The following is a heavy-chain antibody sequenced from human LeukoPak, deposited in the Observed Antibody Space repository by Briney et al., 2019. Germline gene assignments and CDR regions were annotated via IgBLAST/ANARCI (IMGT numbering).Heavy chain of an antibody. V-gene: IGHV3-48*04. Sequence: GGSLSLSCAASGFVFSTYTMKWVRPAPGKGLEWISSISSGSANIYYADSVKGRFIISRDNAKDSLFLQMNSLRAEDTAVYYCARGLVVDEYWGQGTLVTVSS. CDR3: ARGLVVDEY. D-gene: IGHD3-22*01. J-gene: IGHJ4*02. CDR2: ISSGSANI. CDR1: GFVFSTYT.